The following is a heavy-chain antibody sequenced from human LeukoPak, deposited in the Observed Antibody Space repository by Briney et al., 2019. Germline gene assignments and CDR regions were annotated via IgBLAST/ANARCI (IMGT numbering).Heavy chain of an antibody. CDR1: GFSSLRSL. D-gene: IGHD5-18*01. Sequence: GSPRDSRAESGFSSLRSLPRAVRQAPGKGLMWVSRINSDGSGTTYADSVKGRFTISRDNAKNRLYLQMNSLRAEDTAVYYCERRGSSYQSARLDSWGQGTLVTVSS. J-gene: IGHJ4*02. CDR2: INSDGSGT. V-gene: IGHV3-74*01. CDR3: ERRGSSYQSARLDS.